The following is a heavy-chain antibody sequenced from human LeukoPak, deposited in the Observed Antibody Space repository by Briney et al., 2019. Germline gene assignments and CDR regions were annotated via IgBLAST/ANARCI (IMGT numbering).Heavy chain of an antibody. CDR1: GGSISSYY. D-gene: IGHD5-24*01. V-gene: IGHV4-59*01. Sequence: SETLSLTCTVSGGSISSYYWSWIRQPPGKGLEWIGYIYYSGSTNYNPSLKSRVTISVDTSKNQFSLKLSSVTAADTAVYYCARDRRDGYNSAFDYWGQGTLVTVSS. CDR2: IYYSGST. CDR3: ARDRRDGYNSAFDY. J-gene: IGHJ4*02.